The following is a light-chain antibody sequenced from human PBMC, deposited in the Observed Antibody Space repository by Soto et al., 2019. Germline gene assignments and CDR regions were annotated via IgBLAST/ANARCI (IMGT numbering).Light chain of an antibody. CDR2: KAS. V-gene: IGKV1-5*03. CDR3: QHYNSYSEA. J-gene: IGKJ1*01. Sequence: DIQMTQSPSSLSASVGYRVTITCRASQSISSWLAWYQHRQGMAPKLLIYKASTLQSGVPSRFSGTGYGTELTLTISRLQPDDFETYYCQHYNSYSEAFGQGTKVDNK. CDR1: QSISSW.